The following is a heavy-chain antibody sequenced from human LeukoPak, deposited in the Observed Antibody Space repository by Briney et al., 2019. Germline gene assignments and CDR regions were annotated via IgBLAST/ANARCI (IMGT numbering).Heavy chain of an antibody. CDR2: IYYSGST. Sequence: SETLSLTCTVSVGSISSYYWSWIRQPPGKGLVWIGYIYYSGSTNYNPSLKSRVNISVDTSKNQFSLKLSAVTAADTAVYYCVRVGPYGDYVDYWGQGTLVTVSS. V-gene: IGHV4-59*01. CDR3: VRVGPYGDYVDY. D-gene: IGHD4-17*01. J-gene: IGHJ4*02. CDR1: VGSISSYY.